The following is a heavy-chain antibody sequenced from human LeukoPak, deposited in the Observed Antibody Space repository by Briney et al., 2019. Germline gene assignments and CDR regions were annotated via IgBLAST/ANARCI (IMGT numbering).Heavy chain of an antibody. Sequence: GGSLRLSCAASGFTFSSYAMSWVRQAPGKGLEWVSAISGSGGSTYYADSVKGRFTISRDNSKNTLYLQMNGLRAEDTAVYYCAKLGFDSSGSHTLFDYWGQGTQVTVSS. CDR2: ISGSGGST. D-gene: IGHD3-22*01. CDR3: AKLGFDSSGSHTLFDY. V-gene: IGHV3-23*01. J-gene: IGHJ4*02. CDR1: GFTFSSYA.